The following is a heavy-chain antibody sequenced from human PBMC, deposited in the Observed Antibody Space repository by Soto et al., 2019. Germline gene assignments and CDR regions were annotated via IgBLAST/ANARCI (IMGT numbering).Heavy chain of an antibody. Sequence: QVQLVESGGGVVHPERSLRLSCSASEFTFSSYAMHWVRQAPGKGLEWVAGISYDGGHKFYGDSVRGRFTISRDSSKTTVFLQMNSLRPEDTAAYYCARVKTDYSNPMGPFFFYGMDVWGQGTTVTVSS. CDR1: EFTFSSYA. V-gene: IGHV3-30-3*01. CDR2: ISYDGGHK. J-gene: IGHJ6*02. CDR3: ARVKTDYSNPMGPFFFYGMDV. D-gene: IGHD4-4*01.